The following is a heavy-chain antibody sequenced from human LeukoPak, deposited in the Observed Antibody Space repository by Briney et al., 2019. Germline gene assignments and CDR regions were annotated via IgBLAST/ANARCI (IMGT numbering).Heavy chain of an antibody. CDR3: SRSGPILKNGYNSDY. Sequence: PGGSLRLSCTTSGFTFGDHAMSWVRQAPGKGLEWVGFIRNKGYGGTTEYAASVKDRFTISRDDSKSIAQLQMNSLKIEDTAVYYCSRSGPILKNGYNSDYWGQGTLVTVSS. CDR2: IRNKGYGGTT. V-gene: IGHV3-49*04. CDR1: GFTFGDHA. J-gene: IGHJ4*02. D-gene: IGHD5-24*01.